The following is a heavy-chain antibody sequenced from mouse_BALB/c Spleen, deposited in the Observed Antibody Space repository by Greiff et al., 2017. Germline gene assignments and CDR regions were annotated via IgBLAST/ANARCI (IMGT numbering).Heavy chain of an antibody. Sequence: QVQLQQSGAELVRPGTSVKISCKASGYTFTNYWLGWVKQRPGHGLEWIGDIYPGGGYTNYNEKFKGKATLTADTSSSTAYMQLSSLTSEDSAVYFCARRLNWEYWYFDVWGAGTTVTVSS. J-gene: IGHJ1*01. CDR1: GYTFTNYW. CDR2: IYPGGGYT. V-gene: IGHV1-63*02. CDR3: ARRLNWEYWYFDV. D-gene: IGHD4-1*01.